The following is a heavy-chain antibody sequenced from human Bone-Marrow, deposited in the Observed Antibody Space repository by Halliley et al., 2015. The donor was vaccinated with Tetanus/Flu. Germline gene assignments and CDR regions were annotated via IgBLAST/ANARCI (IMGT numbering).Heavy chain of an antibody. V-gene: IGHV3-23*01. CDR3: VRDRFEYCSGGSCYGPGY. Sequence: GSLRLSCAASGFTFSSYAMSWVRQAPGKGLEWVSVISESGDSTYYADSVKGRFIISRDNSKNELYLQLNSLKAEDTAVYHCVRDRFEYCSGGSCYGPGYWGQGTLVTVSS. CDR1: GFTFSSYA. J-gene: IGHJ4*02. CDR2: ISESGDST. D-gene: IGHD2-15*01.